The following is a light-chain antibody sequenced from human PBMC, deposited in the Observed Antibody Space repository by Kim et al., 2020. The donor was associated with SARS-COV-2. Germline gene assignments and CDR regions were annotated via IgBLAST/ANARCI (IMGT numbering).Light chain of an antibody. CDR2: RTR. CDR3: SSWDDSLTGFYV. CDR1: SFNIGSNY. Sequence: QSVLIQPPSTSGTPGQTVTISCSGSSFNIGSNYVFWHRHVPGTAPKLLIYRTRQRPSGVPDRFSGSKSGTSASLTISGLRSEDEGDYFCSSWDDSLTGFYVFGSGTKVTVL. V-gene: IGLV1-47*01. J-gene: IGLJ1*01.